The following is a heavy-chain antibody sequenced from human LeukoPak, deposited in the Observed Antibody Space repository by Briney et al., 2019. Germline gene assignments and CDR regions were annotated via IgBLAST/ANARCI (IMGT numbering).Heavy chain of an antibody. CDR1: GGSISSYY. CDR2: IYYSGST. D-gene: IGHD1-26*01. Sequence: PSETLSLTCTVSGGSISSYYWSWIRQPPGKGVEGIGYIYYSGSTNYNPSLKSRVTISVDTSKNQFSLKLSSVTAADTAVYYCARAYRPLIYFDYWGQGTLVTVSS. CDR3: ARAYRPLIYFDY. V-gene: IGHV4-59*01. J-gene: IGHJ4*02.